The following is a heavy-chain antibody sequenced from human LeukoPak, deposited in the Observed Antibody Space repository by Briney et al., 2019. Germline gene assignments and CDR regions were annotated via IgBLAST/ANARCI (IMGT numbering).Heavy chain of an antibody. CDR1: GGSISGYY. CDR2: IYSTGIT. J-gene: IGHJ4*01. Sequence: SETLSLTCTVSGGSISGYYWSWIRKPPGTGLELIGYIYSTGITDYNPSLTSRVTISVDTSKNQFSLKLSSVTAADTAVYYCARFIGSSGYYDYWGHGTLVTVPS. D-gene: IGHD3-22*01. V-gene: IGHV4-59*01. CDR3: ARFIGSSGYYDY.